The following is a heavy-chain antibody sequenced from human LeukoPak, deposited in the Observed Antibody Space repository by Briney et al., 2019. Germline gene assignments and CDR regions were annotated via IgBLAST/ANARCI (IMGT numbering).Heavy chain of an antibody. Sequence: SETLSLTCTVSGGSISSYYWSWIRQPPGKGLEWIGYIYYSGSTNYNPSLKSRVTISVDTSKNQFSLKLSSVTAADTAVYYSARAPIAAGGTENFDYWGQGTLVTVSS. J-gene: IGHJ4*02. CDR3: ARAPIAAGGTENFDY. V-gene: IGHV4-59*01. D-gene: IGHD6-13*01. CDR2: IYYSGST. CDR1: GGSISSYY.